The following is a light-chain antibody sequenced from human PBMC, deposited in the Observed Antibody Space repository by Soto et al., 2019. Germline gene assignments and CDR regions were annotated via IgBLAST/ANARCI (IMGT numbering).Light chain of an antibody. CDR3: AAWDDSLNGL. CDR2: EVS. Sequence: QSVLTQPASVSGSPGQSIAISCTGTSSDVGAYDFVSWYQQHPDKAPKLLIYEVSNRPSGVSDRFSGSKSVNTATLTISGLQSEDEADYYCAAWDDSLNGLFGTGTKVTVL. J-gene: IGLJ1*01. V-gene: IGLV2-14*03. CDR1: SSDVGAYDF.